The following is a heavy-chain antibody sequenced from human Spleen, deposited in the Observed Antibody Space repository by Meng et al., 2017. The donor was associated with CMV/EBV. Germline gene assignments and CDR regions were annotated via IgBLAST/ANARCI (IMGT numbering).Heavy chain of an antibody. Sequence: GTFHRFTISGIRQAPGQGREWMGRIIPILGVAVSAQKFQGRVTITADDSTRTAYMQLNSLRSEDTAVYYCARTYCSSGSCYVGYFDSWGQGTLVTVSS. CDR3: ARTYCSSGSCYVGYFDS. CDR2: IIPILGVA. J-gene: IGHJ4*02. CDR1: GTFHRFT. V-gene: IGHV1-69*02. D-gene: IGHD2-15*01.